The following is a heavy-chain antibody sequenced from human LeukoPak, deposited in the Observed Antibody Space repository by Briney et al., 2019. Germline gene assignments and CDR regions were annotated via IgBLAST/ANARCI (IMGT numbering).Heavy chain of an antibody. J-gene: IGHJ4*02. Sequence: SETLSLTCTVSGGSISSGGYYWVWIRQPPGKGLEWIGNIYYSGATYYNPSLKSRVIISIDTSKNQFSLRLTSVTAVDTAVYYCARRASGSGNVGYWGQGTLVTVSS. D-gene: IGHD3-10*01. V-gene: IGHV4-39*01. CDR1: GGSISSGGYY. CDR2: IYYSGAT. CDR3: ARRASGSGNVGY.